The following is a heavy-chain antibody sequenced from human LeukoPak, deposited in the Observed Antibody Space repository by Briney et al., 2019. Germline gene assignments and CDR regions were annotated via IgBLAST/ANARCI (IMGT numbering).Heavy chain of an antibody. Sequence: ASVKVSCKTSGYSFTAFYIHWVRQAPGQGLEWMGWIHPRSGETNYAQKFKGRVTMARDTSISTVYLDLSSLGSDDTAVYYCAGDGEYGTGSYYRGCLDYWGQGTLVTVSS. CDR1: GYSFTAFY. J-gene: IGHJ4*02. V-gene: IGHV1-2*02. CDR2: IHPRSGET. D-gene: IGHD3-10*01. CDR3: AGDGEYGTGSYYRGCLDY.